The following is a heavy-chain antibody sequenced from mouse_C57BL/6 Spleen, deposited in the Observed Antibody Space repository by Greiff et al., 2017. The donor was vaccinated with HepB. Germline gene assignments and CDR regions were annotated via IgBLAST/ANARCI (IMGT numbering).Heavy chain of an antibody. J-gene: IGHJ3*01. CDR1: GYTFTSYT. V-gene: IGHV1-4*01. CDR2: INPSSGYT. D-gene: IGHD2-4*01. Sequence: VKLQESGAELARPGASVKMSCKASGYTFTSYTMHWVKQRPGQGLEWIGYINPSSGYTKYNQKFKDKATLTADKSSSTAYMQLSSLTSEDSAVYYCASYDYWFAYWGQGTLVTVSA. CDR3: ASYDYWFAY.